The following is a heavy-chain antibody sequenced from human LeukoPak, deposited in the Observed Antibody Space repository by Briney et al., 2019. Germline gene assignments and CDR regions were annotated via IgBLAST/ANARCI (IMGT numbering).Heavy chain of an antibody. CDR3: ARGRTIVVVVAATLRFDY. CDR1: GGSFSGYY. V-gene: IGHV4-34*01. Sequence: SETLSLTCAVYGGSFSGYYWSWIRQPPGKGREWMGEINHSGSTNYNPSLKSRVTISVDTSKNQFSLKLSSVTAADTAVYYCARGRTIVVVVAATLRFDYWGQGTLVTVSS. CDR2: INHSGST. J-gene: IGHJ4*02. D-gene: IGHD2-15*01.